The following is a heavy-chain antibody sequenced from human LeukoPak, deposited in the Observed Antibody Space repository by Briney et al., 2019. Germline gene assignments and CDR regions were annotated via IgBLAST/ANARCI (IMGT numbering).Heavy chain of an antibody. CDR2: MNPNSGNT. V-gene: IGHV1-18*01. Sequence: ASVKVSCKASGYTFTSYDINWVRQATGQGLEWMGWMNPNSGNTNYAQKLQGRVTMTTDTSTSTAYMELRSLRSDDTAVYYCARVLVTVTTPDYWGQGTLVTVSS. D-gene: IGHD4-11*01. CDR3: ARVLVTVTTPDY. CDR1: GYTFTSYD. J-gene: IGHJ4*02.